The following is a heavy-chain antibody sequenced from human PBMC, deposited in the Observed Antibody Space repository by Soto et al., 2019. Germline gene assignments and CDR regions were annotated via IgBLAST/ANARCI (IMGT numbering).Heavy chain of an antibody. V-gene: IGHV4-30-4*02. Sequence: SETLSLTCTVSGGSISSGSYYWSWSRQRPGQGLEWIGYISYSGSTYYNPSLKSRLTISADTSKNQFALKLSLRSDDTAVYYCARVGGVKGYHYVDASDYWGQGTLVTVSS. J-gene: IGHJ4*02. CDR1: GGSISSGSYY. CDR2: ISYSGST. D-gene: IGHD4-17*01. CDR3: ARVGGVKGYHYVDASDY.